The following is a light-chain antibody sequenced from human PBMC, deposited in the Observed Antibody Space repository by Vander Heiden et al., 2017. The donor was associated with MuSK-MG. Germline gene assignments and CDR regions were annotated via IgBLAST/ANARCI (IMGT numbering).Light chain of an antibody. Sequence: SYVLTQPPSVSVAPGETARIPFGGDQLGGKSVHWYKQKQGQAPVVVIDYDNERPSGIPERFSGSNSVDTATLTISRGDAGDEADYYCQVWDRDSDHPVFGAGTKVTAL. CDR1: QLGGKS. J-gene: IGLJ1*01. CDR3: QVWDRDSDHPV. CDR2: YDN. V-gene: IGLV3-21*04.